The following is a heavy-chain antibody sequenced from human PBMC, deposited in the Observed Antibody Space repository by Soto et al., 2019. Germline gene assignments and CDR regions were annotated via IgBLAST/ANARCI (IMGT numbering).Heavy chain of an antibody. D-gene: IGHD1-26*01. CDR3: AREGGSLNWFDP. V-gene: IGHV3-48*02. CDR1: GFTFSSYS. CDR2: ISSSSSTI. J-gene: IGHJ5*02. Sequence: EVQLVESGGGLVQPGGSLRLSCAASGFTFSSYSMNWIRQAPGKGLEWVSYISSSSSTIYYADSVKGRFTIYRDNAKNSLYLHMNSLRDEDTAVYYCAREGGSLNWFDPWGQGTLVTVSS.